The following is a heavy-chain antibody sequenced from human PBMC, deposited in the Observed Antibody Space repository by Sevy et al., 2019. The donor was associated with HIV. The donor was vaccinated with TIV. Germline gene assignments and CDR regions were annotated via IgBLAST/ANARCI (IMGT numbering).Heavy chain of an antibody. CDR3: ARQAGAAVWFDP. V-gene: IGHV4-38-2*01. J-gene: IGHJ5*02. D-gene: IGHD6-13*01. CDR1: GYSISSGYY. CDR2: SYHSGST. Sequence: SETLSLTCAVSGYSISSGYYWGWIRQPPGKGLEGIGSSYHSGSTYYNPSLKRRVTISIDTSKNQFSLKLSSVTAADTAVYYCARQAGAAVWFDPWGQGTLVTVSS.